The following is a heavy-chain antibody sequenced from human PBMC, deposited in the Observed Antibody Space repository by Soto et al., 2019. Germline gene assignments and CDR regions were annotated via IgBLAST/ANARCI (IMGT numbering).Heavy chain of an antibody. V-gene: IGHV5-51*01. D-gene: IGHD3-10*01. CDR3: AIAYSSGSLYYYYYGMDV. CDR1: GYSFTSYW. J-gene: IGHJ6*02. CDR2: IYPGDSDT. Sequence: GESLKISCKGSGYSFTSYWIGWVRQMPGKGLEWMGIIYPGDSDTRYSPSFQGQVTISADKSISTAYLQWSSLKASDTAMYYCAIAYSSGSLYYYYYGMDVWGQGTTVTAP.